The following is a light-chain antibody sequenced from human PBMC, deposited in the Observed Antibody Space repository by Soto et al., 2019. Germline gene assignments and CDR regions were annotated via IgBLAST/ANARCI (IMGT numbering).Light chain of an antibody. J-gene: IGKJ5*01. CDR2: AAY. V-gene: IGKV3-15*01. Sequence: IIMTQSPATLSVSPGERATLSCRASQTINNNLAWYQQKPGQAPRLLLFAAYARATGVPARFSGGGSGTDFTLTISSLQSEDSAFYCCQHYNNWPLTFGQGTRLEIK. CDR3: QHYNNWPLT. CDR1: QTINNN.